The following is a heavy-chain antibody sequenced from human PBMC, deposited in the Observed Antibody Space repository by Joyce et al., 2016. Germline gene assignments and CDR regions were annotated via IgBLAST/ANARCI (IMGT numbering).Heavy chain of an antibody. Sequence: GRSLRLSCTTSGFTFSAFGMHWVRQRPGKGLEWVAVIANDASNAEYLDSVQGRFTISRDNYQSTLYLQMDSLRVEDTALYYCAKEGGPWNAFNGWGQGTMVTVSA. V-gene: IGHV3-30*18. D-gene: IGHD1-26*01. CDR2: IANDASNA. CDR3: AKEGGPWNAFNG. CDR1: GFTFSAFG. J-gene: IGHJ3*01.